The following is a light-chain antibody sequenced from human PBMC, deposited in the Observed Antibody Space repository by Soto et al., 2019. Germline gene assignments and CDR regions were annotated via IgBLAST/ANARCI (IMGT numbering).Light chain of an antibody. Sequence: DIQMTQSPSSLSASVGDRVTITCRASQSISSYLNWYEVKAGKAPKLLISGASSLQSGVPSRFSGSGSGTDFALSISSLQPEDFATDYCQQSHSVPLTFGGGTKVEIK. CDR1: QSISSY. CDR2: GAS. CDR3: QQSHSVPLT. V-gene: IGKV1-39*01. J-gene: IGKJ4*01.